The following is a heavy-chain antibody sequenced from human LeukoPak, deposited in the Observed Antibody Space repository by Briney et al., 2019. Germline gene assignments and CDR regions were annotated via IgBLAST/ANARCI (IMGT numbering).Heavy chain of an antibody. J-gene: IGHJ4*02. CDR3: ARDYDVLTGRSLDY. V-gene: IGHV3-21*01. CDR2: ISRSSDYI. CDR1: GFTFSGYS. Sequence: GGSLRLSCGASGFTFSGYSINWVRQPPGKGLEWVSSISRSSDYIHYADSVKGRFTISRDNAKNSLYLQMNSLRAEDTAVYYCARDYDVLTGRSLDYWGQGTLVTISS. D-gene: IGHD3-9*01.